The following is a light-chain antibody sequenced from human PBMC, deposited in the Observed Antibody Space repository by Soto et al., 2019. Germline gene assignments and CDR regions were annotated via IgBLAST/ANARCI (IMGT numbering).Light chain of an antibody. V-gene: IGLV2-14*01. J-gene: IGLJ1*01. CDR3: SSYTSSSTLYV. CDR1: SSDVGGYNS. CDR2: EVS. Sequence: QSVLTQPASVSGSPGQSITISCTGTSSDVGGYNSVSWYQHHPGKAPKLMIYEVSNRPSGVSNRFSGSKSGNTASLTISGLQAEDEADYYCSSYTSSSTLYVFGTGTKATV.